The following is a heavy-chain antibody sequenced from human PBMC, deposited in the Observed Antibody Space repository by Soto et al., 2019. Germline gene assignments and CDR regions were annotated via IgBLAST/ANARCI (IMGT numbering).Heavy chain of an antibody. CDR3: ARHGGGYCSGGSCYPGLYYYYGMDV. CDR2: IYYSGST. J-gene: IGHJ6*02. D-gene: IGHD2-15*01. V-gene: IGHV4-39*01. Sequence: QLQLQESGPGLVKPSETLSLTCTVSGGSISSSSYYWGWIRQPPGKGLEWIGSIYYSGSTYYNPSLKSRVTISVDTSKNQFSLKLSSVTAADTAVYYCARHGGGYCSGGSCYPGLYYYYGMDVWGQGTTVTVSS. CDR1: GGSISSSSYY.